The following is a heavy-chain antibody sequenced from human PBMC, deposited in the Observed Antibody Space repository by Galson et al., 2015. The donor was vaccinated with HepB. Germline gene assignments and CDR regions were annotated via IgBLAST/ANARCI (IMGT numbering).Heavy chain of an antibody. Sequence: SVKVSCKVSGYTLTELSMHWVRQAPGKGLEWMGGFDPEDGETIYAQKFQGRVTMTEDTSTDTAYMELSSLRSEDTAVYYCATQGSSSPGHADYYYGMDVWGQGTTVTVSS. CDR3: ATQGSSSPGHADYYYGMDV. J-gene: IGHJ6*02. CDR2: FDPEDGET. V-gene: IGHV1-24*01. CDR1: GYTLTELS. D-gene: IGHD6-6*01.